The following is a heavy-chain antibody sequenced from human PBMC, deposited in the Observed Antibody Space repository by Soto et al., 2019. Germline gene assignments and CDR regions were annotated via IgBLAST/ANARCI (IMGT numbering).Heavy chain of an antibody. CDR1: GFTFSSYA. CDR3: ARDNRKGYCISTSCYRGMDV. J-gene: IGHJ6*02. Sequence: QVQLVESGGGVVQPGRSLRLSCAASGFTFSSYAMHWVRQAPGKGLEWVAVISYDGSNKYYADSVKGRFTISRDNSKNTLYLQMNSLRAEDTAVYYCARDNRKGYCISTSCYRGMDVWGQGTTVTVSS. CDR2: ISYDGSNK. D-gene: IGHD2-2*02. V-gene: IGHV3-30-3*01.